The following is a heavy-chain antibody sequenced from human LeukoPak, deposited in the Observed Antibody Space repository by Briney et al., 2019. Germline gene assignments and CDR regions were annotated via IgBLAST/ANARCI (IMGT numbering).Heavy chain of an antibody. J-gene: IGHJ3*02. CDR1: GYTFTSYG. CDR2: INAYNGNT. V-gene: IGHV1-18*01. Sequence: ASVTVSCKASGYTFTSYGISWVRQAPGQGLEWMGWINAYNGNTNYPQKVQGRVTMTPDTSTSTAYMELRSLRSDDTAVYYCARGELELDAFDIWGEGTMVTASS. D-gene: IGHD1-7*01. CDR3: ARGELELDAFDI.